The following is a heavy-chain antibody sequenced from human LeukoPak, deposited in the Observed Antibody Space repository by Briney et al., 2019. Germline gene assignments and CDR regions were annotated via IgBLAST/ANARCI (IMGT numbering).Heavy chain of an antibody. J-gene: IGHJ4*02. Sequence: ASVKVSCKASGGTFSSYAISWVRQAPGQGLEWMGIINPSGGSTSYAQKFQGRVTMTRDTSTSTVYMELSSLRSEDTAVYYCARDLNFYDSSGYYPDYWGQGTLVTVSS. CDR1: GGTFSSYA. V-gene: IGHV1-46*01. CDR3: ARDLNFYDSSGYYPDY. CDR2: INPSGGST. D-gene: IGHD3-22*01.